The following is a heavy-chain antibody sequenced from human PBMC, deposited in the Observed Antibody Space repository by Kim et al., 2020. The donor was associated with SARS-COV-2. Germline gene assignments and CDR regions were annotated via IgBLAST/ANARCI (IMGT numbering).Heavy chain of an antibody. CDR2: IYPGDSDT. D-gene: IGHD1-26*01. CDR1: GYSFTSYW. J-gene: IGHJ4*02. Sequence: GESLKISCKGSGYSFTSYWIGWVRQMPGKGLEWMGIIYPGDSDTRYSPSFQGQVTISADKSISTAYLQWSSLKASDTAMYYCARHVSEWELVRAFDYWGQGTLVTVSS. V-gene: IGHV5-51*01. CDR3: ARHVSEWELVRAFDY.